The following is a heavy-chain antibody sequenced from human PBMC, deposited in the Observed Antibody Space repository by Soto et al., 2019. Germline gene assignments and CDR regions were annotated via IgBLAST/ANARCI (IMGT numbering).Heavy chain of an antibody. D-gene: IGHD3-22*01. CDR1: GGSISSYY. Sequence: PSETLSLTCTVSGGSISSYYWSWIRQPPGKGLEWIGYTYYSGSTNYNPSLKSRVTISVDTSKNQFSLKLSSVTAADTAVYYCAGGYYDSSGYWNWFDPWGQGTPVTVSS. J-gene: IGHJ5*02. V-gene: IGHV4-59*01. CDR2: TYYSGST. CDR3: AGGYYDSSGYWNWFDP.